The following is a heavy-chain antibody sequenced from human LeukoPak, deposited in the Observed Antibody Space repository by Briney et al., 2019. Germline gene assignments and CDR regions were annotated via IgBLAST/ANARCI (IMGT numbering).Heavy chain of an antibody. D-gene: IGHD1-1*01. V-gene: IGHV3-33*01. CDR1: GFTFSTYG. CDR3: ARFWKEYYGMDV. Sequence: GGSLRLSCAASGFTFSTYGMNWVRQAPGKGLEWVAVIWFDGSNEYYAASVRGRFTISRDNSKNTLYLQMNSLRGEDTAVYYCARFWKEYYGMDVWGQGTTVTVSS. J-gene: IGHJ6*02. CDR2: IWFDGSNE.